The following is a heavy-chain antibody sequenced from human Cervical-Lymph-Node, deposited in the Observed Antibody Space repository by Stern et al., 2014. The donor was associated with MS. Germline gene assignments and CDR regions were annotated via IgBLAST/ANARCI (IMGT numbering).Heavy chain of an antibody. V-gene: IGHV3-53*01. J-gene: IGHJ4*02. CDR3: ARDTSSPERSDW. D-gene: IGHD1-1*01. CDR2: ITNVGST. CDR1: GFTVSRDY. Sequence: VQLVQSGGGVIQPGGSLRLSCTASGFTVSRDYMTWVRQAPGKGLEWVSLITNVGSTFYTDSVKGRLPISRDDSKNTVYLHMTSLRAEDTAMYYCARDTSSPERSDWWGQGTLVTVSS.